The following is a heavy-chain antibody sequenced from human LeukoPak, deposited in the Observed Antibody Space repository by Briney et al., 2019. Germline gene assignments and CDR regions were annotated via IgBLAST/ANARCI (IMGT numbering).Heavy chain of an antibody. D-gene: IGHD3-3*01. CDR1: GGSISSSSYY. CDR2: IYYSGST. Sequence: SETLSLTCTVSGGSISSSSYYWGWIRQPPGKGLEWIGSIYYSGSTYYNPSLKSRVTISVDTSKNQFSLKLSSVTAADTAVYYCAGLPARYGVAPYWGQGTLVTVSS. V-gene: IGHV4-39*01. J-gene: IGHJ4*02. CDR3: AGLPARYGVAPY.